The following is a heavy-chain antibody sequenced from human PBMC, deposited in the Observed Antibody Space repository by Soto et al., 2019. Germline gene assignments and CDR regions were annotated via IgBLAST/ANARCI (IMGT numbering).Heavy chain of an antibody. CDR2: IKQDGIEK. J-gene: IGHJ4*02. CDR3: AGGTGWLIDY. D-gene: IGHD6-19*01. Sequence: EVQLVESGGGLVQPGGSLRVSCAASGFTFNTFWMNWVRQTPGKGLEWVANIKQDGIEKFYVDSVRGRFTISRDNAENSLFLQMNSLRDEDTAVYYCAGGTGWLIDYGGQGTLVTVSA. V-gene: IGHV3-7*01. CDR1: GFTFNTFW.